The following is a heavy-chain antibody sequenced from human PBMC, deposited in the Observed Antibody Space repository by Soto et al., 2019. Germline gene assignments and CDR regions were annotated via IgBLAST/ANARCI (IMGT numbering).Heavy chain of an antibody. CDR3: ARGGITMVRGVIITSQWFDP. D-gene: IGHD3-10*01. V-gene: IGHV4-34*01. CDR2: INHSGST. Sequence: SETLSLTCTVYGWSFSGYYWSWIRQPPGKGLEWIGEINHSGSTNYNPSLKSRVTISVDTSKNQFSLKLSSVTAADTAVYYCARGGITMVRGVIITSQWFDPWGQGTLVTVSS. J-gene: IGHJ5*02. CDR1: GWSFSGYY.